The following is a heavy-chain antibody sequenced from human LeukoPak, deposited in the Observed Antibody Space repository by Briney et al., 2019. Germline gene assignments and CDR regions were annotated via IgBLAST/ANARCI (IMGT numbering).Heavy chain of an antibody. CDR3: MDV. CDR1: AGSISSSDYY. V-gene: IGHV4-39*02. CDR2: ISYSGNT. J-gene: IGHJ6*03. Sequence: SETLSLTCTGSAGSISSSDYYWGWIRQSPGKGLEWIGRISYSGNTYYNPSLKSRVTISVDTSKNHFSLRLSSVTAADTAVYYYMDVWGEGTTVAVSS.